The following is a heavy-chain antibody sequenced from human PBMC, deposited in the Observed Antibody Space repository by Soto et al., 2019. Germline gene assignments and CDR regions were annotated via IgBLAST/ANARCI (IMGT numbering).Heavy chain of an antibody. J-gene: IGHJ4*02. Sequence: QITLKESGPTLVKPTQTLTLTCTFSGFSLSTTEEGVGWIRQPPGKAPEWLAHIYWDDDKRYSPSLKTRLTITKDTSKNQVVLTVTNVDPVDTATYYCAHGSCFGADCYPNPYFDFWGQGILVTVSS. CDR2: IYWDDDK. V-gene: IGHV2-5*02. D-gene: IGHD2-21*02. CDR3: AHGSCFGADCYPNPYFDF. CDR1: GFSLSTTEEG.